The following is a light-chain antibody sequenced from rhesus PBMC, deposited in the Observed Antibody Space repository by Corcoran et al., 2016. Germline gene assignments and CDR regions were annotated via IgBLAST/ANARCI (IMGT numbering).Light chain of an antibody. CDR2: EAS. V-gene: IGKV1-25*01. J-gene: IGKJ2*01. CDR1: QGITND. CDR3: QHYYRTPYS. Sequence: DIQMTQSPSSLSASVGDRVTITCRASQGITNDLAWYQQKPGETPKVLFYEASSLQSGIPSRFSGRGSGTDFTLTISSLQSEDFATYYCQHYYRTPYSFGQGTKVEIK.